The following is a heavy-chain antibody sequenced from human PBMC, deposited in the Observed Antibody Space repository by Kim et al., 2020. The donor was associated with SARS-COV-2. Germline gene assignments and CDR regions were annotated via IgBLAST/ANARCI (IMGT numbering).Heavy chain of an antibody. D-gene: IGHD6-6*01. Sequence: GGSLRLSCAASGFTFSSYEMNWVRQAPGKGLEWVSYISSSGSTIYYADSVKGRFTISRDNAKNSLYLQMNSLRAEDTAVYYCARDRVAARLWYYYMDVWGKGTTVTVSS. CDR2: ISSSGSTI. CDR3: ARDRVAARLWYYYMDV. CDR1: GFTFSSYE. J-gene: IGHJ6*03. V-gene: IGHV3-48*03.